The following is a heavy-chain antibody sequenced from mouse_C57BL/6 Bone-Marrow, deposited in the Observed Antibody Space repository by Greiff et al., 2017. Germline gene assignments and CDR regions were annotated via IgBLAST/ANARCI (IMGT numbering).Heavy chain of an antibody. CDR1: GYTFTSYW. D-gene: IGHD4-1*01. CDR2: IDPSDSYT. V-gene: IGHV1-59*01. Sequence: VQLQQPGAELVRPGTSVKLSCKASGYTFTSYWMHWVKQRPGQGLEWIGVIDPSDSYTNYNQKFKGKATLTVDTSSSTAYMQLSSLTSEDSAVYYCALNWDHYWGKGTTLTVSS. CDR3: ALNWDHY. J-gene: IGHJ2*01.